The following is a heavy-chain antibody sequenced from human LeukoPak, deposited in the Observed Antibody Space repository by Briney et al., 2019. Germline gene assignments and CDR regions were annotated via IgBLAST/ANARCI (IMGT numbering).Heavy chain of an antibody. D-gene: IGHD3-10*01. Sequence: PGGSLRLSCAAPGFTFDDYGLSWVRQAPGKGLEWVSAISGSGGSTYYADSVKGRVTISRDNSKNTLYLQMNSLRAEDTAVYYCAKGGVPRITMVREFDYCGQGTLVTVSS. CDR1: GFTFDDYG. CDR3: AKGGVPRITMVREFDY. V-gene: IGHV3-23*01. J-gene: IGHJ4*02. CDR2: ISGSGGST.